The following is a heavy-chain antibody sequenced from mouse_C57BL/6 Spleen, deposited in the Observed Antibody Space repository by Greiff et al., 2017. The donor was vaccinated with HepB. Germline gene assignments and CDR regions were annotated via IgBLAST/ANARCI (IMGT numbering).Heavy chain of an antibody. CDR3: ASRDYYGSSLYYAMDY. D-gene: IGHD1-1*01. V-gene: IGHV1-82*01. CDR2: IYPGDGDT. Sequence: QVQLQQSGPELVKPGASVKISCKASGYAFSSSWMNWVKQRPGKGLEWIGRIYPGDGDTNYNGKFKGKATLTADKSSSTAYMQLSSLTSEDSAVYCCASRDYYGSSLYYAMDYWGQGTSVTVSS. CDR1: GYAFSSSW. J-gene: IGHJ4*01.